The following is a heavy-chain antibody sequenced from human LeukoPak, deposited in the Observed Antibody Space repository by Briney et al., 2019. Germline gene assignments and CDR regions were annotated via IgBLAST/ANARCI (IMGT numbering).Heavy chain of an antibody. J-gene: IGHJ4*02. V-gene: IGHV4-38-2*01. CDR3: ARKTDCSSTSCYDEWGFDY. CDR2: IYHSGST. Sequence: SETLSLTCAVSGYSISSGYYWGWIRQPPGKGLEWIGSIYHSGSTYYNPSLKSRVTISVDTSKNQFSLKLSSVTAADTAVYYCARKTDCSSTSCYDEWGFDYWGQGTLVTVSS. CDR1: GYSISSGYY. D-gene: IGHD2-2*01.